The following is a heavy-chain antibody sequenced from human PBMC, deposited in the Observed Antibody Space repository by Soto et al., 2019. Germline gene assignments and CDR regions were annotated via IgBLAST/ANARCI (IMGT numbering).Heavy chain of an antibody. CDR3: ARWGTTGGLDV. CDR1: GFTFRSYV. V-gene: IGHV3-33*05. D-gene: IGHD3-16*01. J-gene: IGHJ4*02. Sequence: QVQLVESGGGVVQPGTSLRLSCVGSGFTFRSYVIHWVRQAPGKGLEWVALTSHDGSNNFYGDSVKGRFTISRDNSRNTVALQVDSRRIDDTALYYCARWGTTGGLDVWGQGTLVSVSS. CDR2: TSHDGSNN.